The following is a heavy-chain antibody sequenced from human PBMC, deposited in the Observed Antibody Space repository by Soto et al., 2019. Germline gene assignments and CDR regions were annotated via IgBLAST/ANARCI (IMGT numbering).Heavy chain of an antibody. J-gene: IGHJ5*02. V-gene: IGHV4-4*02. D-gene: IGHD3-10*01. CDR2: IYNSGIT. Sequence: VQLQEPGPGLVRPSETLSLSCAVPGDSISSSNWGGWVRQPPGRGLQWIGDIYNSGITNYNPSLRGRVTISVQKSKNQFSLRLNSVTAADTAIYYCVRDRRRSNSGIDPWGQGTLVTVSS. CDR3: VRDRRRSNSGIDP. CDR1: GDSISSSNW.